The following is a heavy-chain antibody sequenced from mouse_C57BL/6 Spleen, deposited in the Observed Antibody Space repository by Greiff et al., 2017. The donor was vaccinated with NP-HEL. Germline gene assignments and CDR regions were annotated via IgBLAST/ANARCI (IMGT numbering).Heavy chain of an antibody. Sequence: EVKLMESGGGLVKPGGSLKLSCAASGFTFSDYGMHWVRQAPEKGLEWVAYISSGSSTIYYADTVKGRFTISRDNAKNTLFLQMTSLRSEDTAMYYCARTGTLYYDAMDYWGQGTSVTVSS. CDR1: GFTFSDYG. D-gene: IGHD4-1*01. CDR3: ARTGTLYYDAMDY. CDR2: ISSGSSTI. V-gene: IGHV5-17*01. J-gene: IGHJ4*01.